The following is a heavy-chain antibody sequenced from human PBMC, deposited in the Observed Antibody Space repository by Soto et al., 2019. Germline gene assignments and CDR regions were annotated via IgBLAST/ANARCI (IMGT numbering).Heavy chain of an antibody. Sequence: SVKVSCKASGYTFTSYGISWVRQAPGQGLEWMGWISAYNGNTNYAQKLQGRVTMTTDTSTSTAYMELRSLRSDDTAVYYCARVRRWLNRTYYYYGMDVWGQGTTVTVSS. CDR1: GYTFTSYG. D-gene: IGHD5-12*01. V-gene: IGHV1-18*04. CDR3: ARVRRWLNRTYYYYGMDV. J-gene: IGHJ6*02. CDR2: ISAYNGNT.